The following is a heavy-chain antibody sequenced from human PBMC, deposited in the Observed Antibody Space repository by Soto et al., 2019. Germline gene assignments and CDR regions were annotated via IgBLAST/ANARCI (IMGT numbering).Heavy chain of an antibody. D-gene: IGHD1-26*01. CDR2: INPNSGDT. CDR1: GYTFTGCY. V-gene: IGHV1-2*02. CDR3: AKGGAIVAAGTRVYLYNAMDV. J-gene: IGHJ6*02. Sequence: ASVKVSCKASGYTFTGCYVHWVRQAPGQGLEWMGWINPNSGDTYLAQRFQGRVTMNRDTSIGTAYVELRGLTSDDTAEYYCAKGGAIVAAGTRVYLYNAMDVWGQGTTVTVSS.